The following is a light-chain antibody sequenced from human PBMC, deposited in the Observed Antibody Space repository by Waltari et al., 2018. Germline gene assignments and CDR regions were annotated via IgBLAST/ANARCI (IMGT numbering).Light chain of an antibody. Sequence: QAVLPQPSSLSASPGASASPTCTLRSGINVGTYRIYWYQPKPGSPPQYPLRYKSDSVKQQGSGGPSRFSGSKEASANAGILLISGLQSEDEADYYCMIWHSSAYVFGGGTKLTVL. CDR2: YKSDSVK. CDR3: MIWHSSAYV. V-gene: IGLV5-45*03. J-gene: IGLJ3*02. CDR1: SGINVGTYR.